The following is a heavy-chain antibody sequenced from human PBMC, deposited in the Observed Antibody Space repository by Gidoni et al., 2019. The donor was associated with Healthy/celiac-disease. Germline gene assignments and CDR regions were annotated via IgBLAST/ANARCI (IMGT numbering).Heavy chain of an antibody. V-gene: IGHV3-43*01. J-gene: IGHJ4*02. CDR1: GFPFDAYT. CDR3: AKERGIAVDRRGYYFDY. CDR2: ISWDGGST. Sequence: EVQLVESGGVVVQPGGSLRLSCAASGFPFDAYTMHWVRQAPGKGLEWVSLISWDGGSTYYADSVKGRFTISRDNSKNSLYLQMNSLRTEDTAVYYCAKERGIAVDRRGYYFDYWGQGTLVTVSS. D-gene: IGHD6-19*01.